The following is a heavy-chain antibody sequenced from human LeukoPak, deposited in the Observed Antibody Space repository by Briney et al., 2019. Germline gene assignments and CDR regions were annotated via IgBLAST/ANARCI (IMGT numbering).Heavy chain of an antibody. CDR2: IYYSGST. D-gene: IGHD6-13*01. V-gene: IGHV4-39*07. J-gene: IGHJ3*02. CDR3: AREGRGSSSPPAFDI. Sequence: PSETLSLTCTVSGGSISSSSYYWGWIRQPPGKGLEWIGSIYYSGSTYYNPSLKSRVTISVDTSKNQFSLKLSSVTAADTAVYYCAREGRGSSSPPAFDIWGQGTMVTVSS. CDR1: GGSISSSSYY.